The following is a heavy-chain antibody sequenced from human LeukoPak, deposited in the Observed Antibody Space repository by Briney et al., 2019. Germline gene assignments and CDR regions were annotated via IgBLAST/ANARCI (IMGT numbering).Heavy chain of an antibody. Sequence: GGSLRLSCAASGFTFSSYAISWVRQAPGTGQQWVSAISDSGGGTYYAASVRGRFTISRDNSKNTLHLQMNSLRAEDAAVYYCAKYYYDSSGSRHLDYWGQGTLVTVSS. CDR2: ISDSGGGT. CDR1: GFTFSSYA. CDR3: AKYYYDSSGSRHLDY. J-gene: IGHJ4*02. D-gene: IGHD3-22*01. V-gene: IGHV3-23*01.